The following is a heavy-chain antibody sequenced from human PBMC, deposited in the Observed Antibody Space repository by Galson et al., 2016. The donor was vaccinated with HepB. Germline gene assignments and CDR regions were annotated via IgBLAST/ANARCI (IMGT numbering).Heavy chain of an antibody. CDR2: ISGSGNSI. V-gene: IGHV3-23*01. CDR3: ARPPEGDRRYFDL. D-gene: IGHD3-16*01. J-gene: IGHJ2*01. Sequence: SLRLSCAASGFTFSNYAMSWVRQAPGKGLEWISSISGSGNSIDTADSVKGRFTISRDNSKKTLDLQMDSLRAEDTAVYYCARPPEGDRRYFDLWGRGTLVTVSS. CDR1: GFTFSNYA.